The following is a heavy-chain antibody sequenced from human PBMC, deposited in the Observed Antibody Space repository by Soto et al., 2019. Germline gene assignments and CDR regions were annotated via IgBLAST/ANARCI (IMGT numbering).Heavy chain of an antibody. Sequence: SETLSLTCAVYGGSFSGYYWSWIRQPPGKGLEWIGEINHSGSTNYNPSLKSRVTISVDTSKNQFSLKLSSVTAADTAVYYCARGPIITSHRDYYYCYGMDVWGQGTTVTVSS. CDR2: INHSGST. CDR3: ARGPIITSHRDYYYCYGMDV. J-gene: IGHJ6*02. V-gene: IGHV4-34*01. D-gene: IGHD1-20*01. CDR1: GGSFSGYY.